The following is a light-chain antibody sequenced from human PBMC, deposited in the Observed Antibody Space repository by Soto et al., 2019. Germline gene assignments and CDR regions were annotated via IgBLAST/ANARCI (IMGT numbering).Light chain of an antibody. J-gene: IGLJ1*01. CDR2: EVS. Sequence: QSVLTQPPSASGSPGQSVTISCTGTSSDVGGYNYVSWYQQHPGKAPKLMIYEVSKRPSGVPDRFSGSKPGNTASLTVSGLQAEDEADYYCSSYAGSNVVFGTGTKVTVL. CDR1: SSDVGGYNY. CDR3: SSYAGSNVV. V-gene: IGLV2-8*01.